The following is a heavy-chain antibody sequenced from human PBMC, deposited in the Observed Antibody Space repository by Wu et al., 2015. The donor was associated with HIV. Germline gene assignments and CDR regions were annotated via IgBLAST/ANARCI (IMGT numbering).Heavy chain of an antibody. D-gene: IGHD6-19*01. CDR3: AATGIAVAGTYYYYYYMDV. CDR2: IIPIFGTA. J-gene: IGHJ6*03. V-gene: IGHV1-69*13. Sequence: QXVQSGAEVKKPGASVKVSCKASGYTFTSYTISWVRQAPGQGLEWMGGIIPIFGTANYAQKFQGRVTITADESTSTAYMELSSLRSEDTAVYYCAATGIAVAGTYYYYYYMDVWGKGTTVTVSS. CDR1: GYTFTSYT.